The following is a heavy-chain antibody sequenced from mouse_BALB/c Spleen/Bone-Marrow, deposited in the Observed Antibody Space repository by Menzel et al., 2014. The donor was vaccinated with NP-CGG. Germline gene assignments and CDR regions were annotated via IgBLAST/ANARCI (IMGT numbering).Heavy chain of an antibody. D-gene: IGHD1-2*01. Sequence: QVHLQQPGPELVKPGASVKISCKASGYTFTDYYINWVKQKPGQGLEWIGWIYPRNNNTKYNERFKDKATLTVDTPSSTAYMQLSSLTSEDTAVYFCARGITTATFAYWGQGTLVTVSA. CDR2: IYPRNNNT. CDR1: GYTFTDYY. J-gene: IGHJ3*01. CDR3: ARGITTATFAY. V-gene: IGHV1-84*02.